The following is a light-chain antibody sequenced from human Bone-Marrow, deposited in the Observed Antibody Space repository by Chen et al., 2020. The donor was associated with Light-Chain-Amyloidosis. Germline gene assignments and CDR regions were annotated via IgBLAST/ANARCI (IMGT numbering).Light chain of an antibody. CDR3: SSYTITNTLV. CDR1: SSDVGGDNH. V-gene: IGLV2-14*01. Sequence: QSALTQPASVSGSPGQSITISCTGTSSDVGGDNHVSWYQQHPDKAPKLISYEVTNRPAWVPDRFSGSKSDNTASLTISGLQTEDEADYFCSSYTITNTLVFGSGTRVTVL. CDR2: EVT. J-gene: IGLJ1*01.